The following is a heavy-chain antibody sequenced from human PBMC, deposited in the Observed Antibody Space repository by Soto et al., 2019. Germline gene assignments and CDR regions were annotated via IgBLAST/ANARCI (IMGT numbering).Heavy chain of an antibody. D-gene: IGHD6-19*01. Sequence: SETLSLTCTVSGGSISSCDYYWSWIRQPPGKGLEWIGYIYYSGSTYYNPSLKSRVTISVDTSKNQFSLNLSSVTAADTAVYYCARERPDGCKLDPWGQGTLVTVSS. CDR2: IYYSGST. CDR1: GGSISSCDYY. J-gene: IGHJ5*02. V-gene: IGHV4-30-4*01. CDR3: ARERPDGCKLDP.